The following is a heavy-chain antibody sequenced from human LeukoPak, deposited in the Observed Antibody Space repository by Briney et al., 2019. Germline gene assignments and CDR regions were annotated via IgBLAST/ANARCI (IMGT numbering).Heavy chain of an antibody. Sequence: SETLSLTCTVSGYSISSGYYWGWIRQPPGKGLEWIGSIYYSGSTYYNPSLKSRVTISVDTSKNQFSLKLSSVTAADTAVYYCAREAPTTETTYFDYWGQGTLVTVSS. D-gene: IGHD4-17*01. CDR2: IYYSGST. V-gene: IGHV4-38-2*02. J-gene: IGHJ4*02. CDR1: GYSISSGYY. CDR3: AREAPTTETTYFDY.